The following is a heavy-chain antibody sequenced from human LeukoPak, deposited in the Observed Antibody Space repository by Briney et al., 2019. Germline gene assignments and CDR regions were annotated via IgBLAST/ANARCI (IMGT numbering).Heavy chain of an antibody. CDR1: GFTFSSYA. CDR3: AKSRGYYYEKSGPADY. Sequence: GGSLRLSCAASGFTFSSYAMSWVRQAPGKGLEWVSAISGSGGSTYYADSVKGRFTISRDSSKNTLYLQMNSLSAEDTAVYYCAKSRGYYYEKSGPADYWGQGTLVTVSS. V-gene: IGHV3-23*01. J-gene: IGHJ4*02. CDR2: ISGSGGST. D-gene: IGHD3-22*01.